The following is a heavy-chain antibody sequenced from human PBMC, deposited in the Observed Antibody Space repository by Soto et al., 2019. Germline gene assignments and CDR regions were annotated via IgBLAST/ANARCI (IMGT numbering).Heavy chain of an antibody. Sequence: QVQLVESGGGVVQPGRSLRLSCAASEFTFRSYGMHWVRQAPGKGLEWVAIISYDGSNYYHADSVKGRFTISRDNSKTTLYLQMNSLRAEDTAVYYCAKGYSGTGGMDVWGQGTTVTVSS. V-gene: IGHV3-30*18. CDR1: EFTFRSYG. J-gene: IGHJ6*02. CDR3: AKGYSGTGGMDV. D-gene: IGHD5-12*01. CDR2: ISYDGSNY.